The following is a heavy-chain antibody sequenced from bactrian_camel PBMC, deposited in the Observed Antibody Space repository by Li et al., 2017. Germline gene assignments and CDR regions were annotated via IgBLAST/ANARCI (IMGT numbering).Heavy chain of an antibody. D-gene: IGHD6*01. CDR3: AASWVRSCPSTPLRYVDY. Sequence: VQLVESGGGSVQAGGSLRLSCAFDAYTPANVRMAWFRQAPGKEREGVAAIDSDGIASYADPVKGQFTISKDNANNTENLMMNSLKPEDTAVYYCAASWVRSCPSTPLRYVDYWGQGTQVTVS. CDR2: IDSDGIA. J-gene: IGHJ4*01. CDR1: AYTPANVR. V-gene: IGHV3S53*01.